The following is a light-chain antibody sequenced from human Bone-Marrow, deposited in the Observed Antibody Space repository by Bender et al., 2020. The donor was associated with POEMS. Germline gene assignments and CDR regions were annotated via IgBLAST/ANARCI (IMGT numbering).Light chain of an antibody. J-gene: IGLJ3*02. V-gene: IGLV1-44*01. Sequence: QSVLTQPPSASGTPGQRVTISCSGSSSKFGSYPLNWYQQLPGAAPKLVIFNNSQRPSGVPDQFSGSNSATSASLAISGRLSDDEDDFYCATWDDSLNSWVFGGGTKLTVL. CDR1: SSKFGSYP. CDR3: ATWDDSLNSWV. CDR2: NNS.